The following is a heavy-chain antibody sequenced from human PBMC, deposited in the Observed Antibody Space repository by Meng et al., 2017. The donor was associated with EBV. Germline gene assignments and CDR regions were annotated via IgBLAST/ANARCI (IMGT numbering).Heavy chain of an antibody. V-gene: IGHV1-18*01. CDR3: ARDGRLYDTPSPFDY. CDR2: ISAYNGNT. CDR1: GYTFTSYG. D-gene: IGHD3-22*01. J-gene: IGHJ4*02. Sequence: VPLVQSVAEVKKPWASVKVSCKASGYTFTSYGISWVRQAPGQGLEWMGWISAYNGNTNYAQKLQGRVTMTTDTSTSTAYMELRSLRSDDTAVYYCARDGRLYDTPSPFDYWGQGTLVTVSS.